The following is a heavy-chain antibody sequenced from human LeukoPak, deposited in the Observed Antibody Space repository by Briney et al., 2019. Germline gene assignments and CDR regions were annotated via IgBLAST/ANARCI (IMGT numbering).Heavy chain of an antibody. V-gene: IGHV4-59*01. Sequence: SETLSLTCTVSGGSISSSYWSWVRQPPGKGLEWIGYIDNSGSTNYNPSLKSRVTISLDTPKSQFSLKLSSVTAADTAVYYCARAPLYSGGSGWSIYYFYAMDVWGQGTTVTVSS. CDR1: GGSISSSY. J-gene: IGHJ6*02. D-gene: IGHD6-19*01. CDR2: IDNSGST. CDR3: ARAPLYSGGSGWSIYYFYAMDV.